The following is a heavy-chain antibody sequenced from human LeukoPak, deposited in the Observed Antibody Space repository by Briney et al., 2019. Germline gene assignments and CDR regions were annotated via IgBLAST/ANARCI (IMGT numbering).Heavy chain of an antibody. J-gene: IGHJ5*02. Sequence: ASVKVSCKASGYTFTSYDINWVRQATGQGLEWMGWMNPNSGNTGYAQKFQGRVTITRNTSISTAYMELSSLRSEDTAVYYCARVRKAAGLYNWFDPWGQGTLVTVSS. CDR1: GYTFTSYD. V-gene: IGHV1-8*03. CDR2: MNPNSGNT. CDR3: ARVRKAAGLYNWFDP. D-gene: IGHD6-25*01.